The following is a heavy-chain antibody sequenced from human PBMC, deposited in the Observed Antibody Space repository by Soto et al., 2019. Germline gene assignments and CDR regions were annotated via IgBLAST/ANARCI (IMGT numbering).Heavy chain of an antibody. J-gene: IGHJ5*02. D-gene: IGHD3-10*01. CDR1: GGSISSYY. CDR2: IYYSGST. Sequence: PSETLSLTCTVSGGSISSYYWSWIRQPPGKGLEWIGYIYYSGSTNYNPSLKSRVTISVDTSKNQFSLKLSSVTAADTAVYYCARARITMVRGVVWWFDPWGQGTLVTVSS. V-gene: IGHV4-59*08. CDR3: ARARITMVRGVVWWFDP.